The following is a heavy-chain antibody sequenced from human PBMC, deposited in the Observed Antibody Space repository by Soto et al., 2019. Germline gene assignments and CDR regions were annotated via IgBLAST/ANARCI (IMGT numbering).Heavy chain of an antibody. Sequence: SETLSLTXTVSGGSTSSDNYWSWIRQPPGKGLEWIGHIYYSGNTDYNPSLKSRLAISIDTSKNQFSLKLSSVTAADTAVYFCAREGGESSDGLYYFDSWGQGSLVTVLL. CDR3: AREGGESSDGLYYFDS. D-gene: IGHD3-16*01. CDR2: IYYSGNT. V-gene: IGHV4-30-4*01. CDR1: GGSTSSDNY. J-gene: IGHJ4*02.